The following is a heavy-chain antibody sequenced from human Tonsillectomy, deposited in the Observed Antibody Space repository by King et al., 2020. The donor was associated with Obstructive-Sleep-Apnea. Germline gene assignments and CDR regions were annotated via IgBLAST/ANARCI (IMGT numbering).Heavy chain of an antibody. J-gene: IGHJ6*02. CDR2: INHSGST. Sequence: VQLQQWGAGLLKPSETLSLTCAVYGGSLSGYYWSWIRQPPGKGLEWIGEINHSGSTNYNPSLKSRVTISVDTSKNQVSLKLSSVTAADTAVYYCARDLLRDTTMVPDGMDVWGQGTTVTVS. D-gene: IGHD5-18*01. V-gene: IGHV4-34*01. CDR1: GGSLSGYY. CDR3: ARDLLRDTTMVPDGMDV.